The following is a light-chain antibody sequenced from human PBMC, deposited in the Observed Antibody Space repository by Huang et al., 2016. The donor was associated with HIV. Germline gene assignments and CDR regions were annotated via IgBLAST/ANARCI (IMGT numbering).Light chain of an antibody. J-gene: IGKJ2*01. CDR2: GAS. Sequence: EIQMTQSPGTLSVSPGERVTLYCRASQSVGSSLAWFQHKPGQAPRLVIYGASTRATDIPVRFSGSGSWTEFTLSINSLQSEDYAVYYCQEYSNMNTFGQGTRLEIK. CDR1: QSVGSS. CDR3: QEYSNMNT. V-gene: IGKV3-15*01.